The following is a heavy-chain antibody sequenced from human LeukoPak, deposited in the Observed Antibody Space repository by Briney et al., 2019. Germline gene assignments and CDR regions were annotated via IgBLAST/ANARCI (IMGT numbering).Heavy chain of an antibody. J-gene: IGHJ5*02. CDR1: GFTFSSYA. Sequence: GGSLRLSCAASGFTFSSYAMSWVRQAPGKGLEWVSAISGSGGSTYYAGSVKGRFTISRDNSKNTLYLQMNSLRAEDTAVYYCAKNRGYYYGSGRDNWFDPWGQGTLVTVSS. D-gene: IGHD3-10*01. V-gene: IGHV3-23*01. CDR2: ISGSGGST. CDR3: AKNRGYYYGSGRDNWFDP.